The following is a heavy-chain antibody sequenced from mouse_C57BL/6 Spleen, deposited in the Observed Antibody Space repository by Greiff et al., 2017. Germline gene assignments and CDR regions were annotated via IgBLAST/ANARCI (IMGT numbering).Heavy chain of an antibody. V-gene: IGHV1-19*01. J-gene: IGHJ2*01. D-gene: IGHD2-5*01. Sequence: DVQLQESGPVLVKPGASVKMSCKASGYTFTDYYMNWVKQSHGKSLEWIGVINPYNGGTSYNQKFKGKATLTVDKSSSTAYMELNSLTSEDSAVYYCASYYSNLVFDYWGQGTTLTVSS. CDR3: ASYYSNLVFDY. CDR2: INPYNGGT. CDR1: GYTFTDYY.